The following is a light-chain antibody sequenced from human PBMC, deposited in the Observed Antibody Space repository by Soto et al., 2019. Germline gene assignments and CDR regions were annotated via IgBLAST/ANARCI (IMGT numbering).Light chain of an antibody. Sequence: QSALTQPPSASGSPGQSVTISCTGTSSDVGAFDYVSWYQQYPGEAPKLLIYDVNKRPSGVPDCFSGSKSDNTASLTVSGLQAEDEADFYCSSYAGNNIFVFGTGTKVTVL. V-gene: IGLV2-8*01. CDR3: SSYAGNNIFV. J-gene: IGLJ1*01. CDR1: SSDVGAFDY. CDR2: DVN.